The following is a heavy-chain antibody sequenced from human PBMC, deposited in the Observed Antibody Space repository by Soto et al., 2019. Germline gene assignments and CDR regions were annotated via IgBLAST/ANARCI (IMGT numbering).Heavy chain of an antibody. V-gene: IGHV3-7*01. Sequence: GGSLSLSCACSGFTFSSTWMVWVRQAPGKGLEWVANIKEDGSERYYVDSVRGRFTISRDNAKYSLYLPMNSLRAEDTAVYYCARDPHGDFFFDFWGQGALVTVSS. CDR1: GFTFSSTW. J-gene: IGHJ4*02. CDR3: ARDPHGDFFFDF. CDR2: IKEDGSER. D-gene: IGHD2-21*01.